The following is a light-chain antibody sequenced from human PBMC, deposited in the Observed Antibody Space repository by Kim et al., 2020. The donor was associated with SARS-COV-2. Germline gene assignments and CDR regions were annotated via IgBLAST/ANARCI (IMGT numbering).Light chain of an antibody. V-gene: IGLV1-44*01. Sequence: QSVLTQPPSASGAPGQRVTISCSGSSSNIGSNTVNWYQHLPGTAPKLLIYSNNQRPSGVPDRFSGSKSGTSASLAISGLQSGDEADYYCAAWDDSLNAWVFGGGTKLTVL. CDR1: SSNIGSNT. CDR3: AAWDDSLNAWV. CDR2: SNN. J-gene: IGLJ3*02.